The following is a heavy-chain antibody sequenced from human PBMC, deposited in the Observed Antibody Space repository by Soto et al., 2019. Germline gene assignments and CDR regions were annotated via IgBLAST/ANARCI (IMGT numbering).Heavy chain of an antibody. J-gene: IGHJ4*02. CDR1: GTTYC. Sequence: QFQLVQYGGEVKKPGASGKVACKAVGTTYCISWGRQSPGTGREWMGWSSFYNGKKKTAPTSQGRSTLTTDTSTGTAYIAPRRLRFDVTAVYFCATAARDDRSSLNCHYFEHWGQGALVTVSS. CDR3: ATAARDDRSSLNCHYFEH. CDR2: SSFYNGKK. V-gene: IGHV1-18*01. D-gene: IGHD2-2*01.